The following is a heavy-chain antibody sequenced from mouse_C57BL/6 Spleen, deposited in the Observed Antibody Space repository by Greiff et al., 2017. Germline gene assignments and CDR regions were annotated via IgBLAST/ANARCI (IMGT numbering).Heavy chain of an antibody. J-gene: IGHJ3*01. V-gene: IGHV1-78*01. CDR1: GYTFTDHT. D-gene: IGHD2-4*01. CDR3: ARPLYDYDSEAWFAY. Sequence: VKLQESDAELVKPGASVKISCKVSGYTFTDHTIHWMKQRPEQGLEWIGYIYPRDGSTKYNEKFKGKATLTADKSSSTAYMQLNSLTSEDSAVYFCARPLYDYDSEAWFAYWGQGTLVTVSA. CDR2: IYPRDGST.